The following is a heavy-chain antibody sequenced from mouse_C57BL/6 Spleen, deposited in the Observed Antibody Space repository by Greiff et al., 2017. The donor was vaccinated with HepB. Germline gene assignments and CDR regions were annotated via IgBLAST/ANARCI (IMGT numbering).Heavy chain of an antibody. CDR2: IDPANGNT. J-gene: IGHJ2*01. CDR3: ASTTTVAYYFDY. Sequence: VHVKQSVAELVRPGASVKLSCTASGFNIKNTYMHWVKQRPEQGLEWIGRIDPANGNTKYAPKFQGKATITADTSSNTAYLQLSSLTSEDTAIYYCASTTTVAYYFDYWGQGTTLTVSS. V-gene: IGHV14-3*01. CDR1: GFNIKNTY. D-gene: IGHD1-1*01.